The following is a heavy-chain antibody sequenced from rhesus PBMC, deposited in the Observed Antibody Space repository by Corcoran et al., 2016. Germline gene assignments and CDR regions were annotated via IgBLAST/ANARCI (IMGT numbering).Heavy chain of an antibody. CDR1: GGSISDSYR. CDR2: IYGSSTST. J-gene: IGHJ4*01. Sequence: QVQLQESGPGVVKPSETLSLTCAVSGGSISDSYRWSWIRQPPGKGLEWIWYIYGSSTSTNYNPSLKSRVTSSKDPSKNQFSLKLISVTAADTAVYYCARTYCTGSGCYPFDYWGQGVLVTVSS. CDR3: ARTYCTGSGCYPFDY. V-gene: IGHV4S10*01. D-gene: IGHD2-21*01.